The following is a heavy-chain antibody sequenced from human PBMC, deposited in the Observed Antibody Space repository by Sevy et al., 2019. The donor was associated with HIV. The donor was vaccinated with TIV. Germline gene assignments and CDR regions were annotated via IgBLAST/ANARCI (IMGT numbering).Heavy chain of an antibody. CDR1: GGSISAYH. V-gene: IGHV4-59*01. CDR3: ARAPPVRSGDDSLNWFDP. J-gene: IGHJ5*02. Sequence: SETLSLTCTVSGGSISAYHWSWIRQPPGKGLEYIGYIHYTGTTNYNPSLKSRVTISVDTSTNQFSLKLSSVTAADTALCDCARAPPVRSGDDSLNWFDPWGQGTLVTVSS. CDR2: IHYTGTT. D-gene: IGHD5-12*01.